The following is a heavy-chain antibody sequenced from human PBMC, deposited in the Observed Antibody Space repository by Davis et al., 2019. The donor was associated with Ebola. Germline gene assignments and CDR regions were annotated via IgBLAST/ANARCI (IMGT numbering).Heavy chain of an antibody. CDR1: GFHFGINW. D-gene: IGHD1-26*01. CDR2: ISSGGGAP. CDR3: GKQRGVGAIDYDY. J-gene: IGHJ4*02. V-gene: IGHV3-23*01. Sequence: GESLKISCAASGFHFGINWMSWVRQAPGKGLEWVSDISSGGGAPYYADSVKGRFTTFRDNPKNTLYLQRNSLRADDTAVYYCGKQRGVGAIDYDYWGRGTVVTVSS.